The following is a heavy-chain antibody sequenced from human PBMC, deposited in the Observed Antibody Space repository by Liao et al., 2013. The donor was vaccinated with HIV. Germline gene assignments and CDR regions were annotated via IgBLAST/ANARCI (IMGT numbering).Heavy chain of an antibody. V-gene: IGHV4-39*07. CDR3: AGGKYGSGY. D-gene: IGHD3-10*01. CDR2: IYYTGST. Sequence: QVQLQESGPGLVKTSQTLSLTCSVSGGSISTSSYYWGWIRQPPGKGLEWIGSIYYTGSTYYNPSLKSRVTVSVDTSKNQFSLQLNSVTAADTAVYYCAGGKYGSGYWGQGTLVTVSS. CDR1: GGSISTSSYY. J-gene: IGHJ4*02.